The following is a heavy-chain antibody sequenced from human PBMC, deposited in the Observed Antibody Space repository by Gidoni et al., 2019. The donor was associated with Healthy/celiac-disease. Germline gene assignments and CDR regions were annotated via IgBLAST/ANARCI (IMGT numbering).Heavy chain of an antibody. J-gene: IGHJ4*02. CDR2: ISSSSSYI. CDR3: ARAGIAARPSRATDEARTDY. D-gene: IGHD6-6*01. V-gene: IGHV3-21*01. Sequence: EVQLVESGGGLVKPGGSLRLSCAASGFTFSSYSMNWVRQAPGKGLEWVSSISSSSSYIYYADSVKGRFTISRDNAKNSLYLQMNSLRAEDTAVYYCARAGIAARPSRATDEARTDYWGQGTLVTVSS. CDR1: GFTFSSYS.